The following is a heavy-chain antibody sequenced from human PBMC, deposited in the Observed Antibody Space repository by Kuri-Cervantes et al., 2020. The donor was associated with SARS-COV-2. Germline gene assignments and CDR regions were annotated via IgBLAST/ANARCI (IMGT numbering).Heavy chain of an antibody. CDR1: EFTFSDYA. V-gene: IGHV3-23*01. D-gene: IGHD3-3*01. CDR2: ISGTGGTT. CDR3: AKAPSRGGSPFYFDY. J-gene: IGHJ4*02. Sequence: GGSLRLSCAASEFTFSDYAMRWVRQAPGRGLEWVSAISGTGGTTYYADSVKGRFTISRDNSNSNLFLLMSSLRVEDSAVYFCAKAPSRGGSPFYFDYWGQGTLVTVSS.